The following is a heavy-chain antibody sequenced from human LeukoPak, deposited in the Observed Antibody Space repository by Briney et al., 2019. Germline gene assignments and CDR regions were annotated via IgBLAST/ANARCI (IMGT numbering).Heavy chain of an antibody. J-gene: IGHJ4*02. Sequence: PGGTLRLSCAASGFTFSTYGMSWVRQAPGKGLEWVSTISGSGAGTYYAESVKGRFTISRDNSKNTLYLQMNSLRAEDTAVYYCATYRQVLLPFESWGQGTLVTVSS. CDR3: ATYRQVLLPFES. D-gene: IGHD2-8*02. V-gene: IGHV3-23*01. CDR2: ISGSGAGT. CDR1: GFTFSTYG.